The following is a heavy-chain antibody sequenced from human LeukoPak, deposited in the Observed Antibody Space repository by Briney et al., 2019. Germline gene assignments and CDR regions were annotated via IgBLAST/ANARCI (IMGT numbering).Heavy chain of an antibody. CDR3: ARVVRGAVTSNCFDP. CDR1: GGSINDYY. V-gene: IGHV4-59*01. D-gene: IGHD4-17*01. J-gene: IGHJ5*02. CDR2: ISNSGTT. Sequence: AETLSLTCTVSGGSINDYYWTWIRQAPGKGLEWLGYISNSGTTDYNPSLKSRVTMSVDTSKSKFSLKVTSVTAADTAMYYCARVVRGAVTSNCFDPWGQGTLVTVSS.